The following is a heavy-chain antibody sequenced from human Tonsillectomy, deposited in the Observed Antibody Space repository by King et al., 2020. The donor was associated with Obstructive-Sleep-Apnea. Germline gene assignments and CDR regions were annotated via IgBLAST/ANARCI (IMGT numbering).Heavy chain of an antibody. Sequence: VQLQQSGPGLVQPSQTLSLTCAISGDSVSSTGAAWNWIRQSPSRGLEWLGRTYFRSKWYSDYAFSVKSRITINPDTSRNLFSLQQNSVTPEDTAVYYCVSEDGAYFDFWSASLRGSAMDVWGQGTTVTVSS. V-gene: IGHV6-1*01. D-gene: IGHD3-3*01. J-gene: IGHJ6*02. CDR2: TYFRSKWYS. CDR3: VSEDGAYFDFWSASLRGSAMDV. CDR1: GDSVSSTGAA.